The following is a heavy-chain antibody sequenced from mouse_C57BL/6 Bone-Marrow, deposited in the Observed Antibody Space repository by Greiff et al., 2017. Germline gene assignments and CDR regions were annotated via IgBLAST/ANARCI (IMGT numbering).Heavy chain of an antibody. J-gene: IGHJ1*03. V-gene: IGHV1-85*01. CDR3: ARDYGSSYCYFDV. CDR2: IYPRDGST. D-gene: IGHD1-1*01. CDR1: GYTFTSYD. Sequence: VQLQQSGPELVKPGASVKLSCKASGYTFTSYDINWVKQRPGQGLEWIGWIYPRDGSTKYNEKFKGKATLTVDQSSRTAYMELHSLTSEDSAVYFCARDYGSSYCYFDVWGTGTTVTVSS.